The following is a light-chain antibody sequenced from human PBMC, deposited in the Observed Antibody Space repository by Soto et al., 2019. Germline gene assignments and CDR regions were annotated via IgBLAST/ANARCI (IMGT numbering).Light chain of an antibody. CDR1: QSISSW. V-gene: IGKV1-5*01. Sequence: DIQMTQSPSTLSASVGDRVTITCRASQSISSWLAWYQQKPGKAPKLLIYDASSLESGVPSRFSGSGSGTEFTLTISSLQPDDFATYYCHQYNSYSPVTFGGGTKVDIK. CDR3: HQYNSYSPVT. J-gene: IGKJ4*01. CDR2: DAS.